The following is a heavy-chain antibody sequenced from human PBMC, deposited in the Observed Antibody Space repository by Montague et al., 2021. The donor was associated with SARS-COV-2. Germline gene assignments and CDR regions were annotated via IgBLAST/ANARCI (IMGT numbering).Heavy chain of an antibody. CDR2: IYTSGST. D-gene: IGHD3-22*01. CDR1: GDSMTSGSYY. CDR3: ARDGGIGDSGSNTWSYYYYGMDV. V-gene: IGHV4-61*02. Sequence: TLSLTCTVSGDSMTSGSYYWSWIRQPAGKGLEWIGRIYTSGSTNYNPSLKSRVTISVDTSKNQFSLKLSSVTAADTAVYYCARDGGIGDSGSNTWSYYYYGMDVWGQGTTVTVSS. J-gene: IGHJ6*02.